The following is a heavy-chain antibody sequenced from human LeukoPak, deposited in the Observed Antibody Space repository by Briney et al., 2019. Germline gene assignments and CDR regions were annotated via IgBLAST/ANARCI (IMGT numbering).Heavy chain of an antibody. Sequence: GGSLRLSCAASGFTVSSNYISWVRQAPGKGLEWVAFIRFDGDNENFADSVKGRFTISRDNSKNTVYLQMNSLSAADTATYYCAKEIRAYSFGYGVDNWGQGTLVTVSS. CDR3: AKEIRAYSFGYGVDN. CDR1: GFTVSSNY. CDR2: IRFDGDNE. D-gene: IGHD5-18*01. V-gene: IGHV3-30*02. J-gene: IGHJ4*02.